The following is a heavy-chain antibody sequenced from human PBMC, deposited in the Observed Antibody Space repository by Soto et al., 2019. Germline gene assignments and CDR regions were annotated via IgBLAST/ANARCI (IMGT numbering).Heavy chain of an antibody. CDR2: IRSKADSYAT. J-gene: IGHJ4*02. CDR1: GFTFSDPT. CDR3: TGRQLEN. Sequence: EVQLVESGGGLVQPGGSLKLSCAASGFTFSDPTVHWVRQASGKGLEWVGRIRSKADSYATAYAASVKGRFTISRDDSQTTAYLQMSSLKDEDTAVYYCTGRQLENWGQGTLVTVSS. V-gene: IGHV3-73*01. D-gene: IGHD6-13*01.